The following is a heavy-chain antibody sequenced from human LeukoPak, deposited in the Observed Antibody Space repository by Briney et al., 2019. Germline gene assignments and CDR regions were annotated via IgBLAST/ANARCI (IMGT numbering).Heavy chain of an antibody. CDR2: VKSRGAGETT. CDR1: GFSISSDW. J-gene: IGHJ4*02. V-gene: IGHV3-15*01. D-gene: IGHD3-10*01. Sequence: GGSLRLSCAASGFSISSDWMSWVRQAPGKGLEWVARVKSRGAGETTEYAAPVKGRFTISRDDSKNTLYLQMHNLKTEDTPVYYCTLIQGWGSGSYYRDFWGQGTLVTVSS. CDR3: TLIQGWGSGSYYRDF.